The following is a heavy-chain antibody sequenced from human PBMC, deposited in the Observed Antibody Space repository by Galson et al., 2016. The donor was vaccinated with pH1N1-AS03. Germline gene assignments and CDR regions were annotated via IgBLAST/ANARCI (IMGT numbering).Heavy chain of an antibody. V-gene: IGHV4-59*01. D-gene: IGHD4-17*01. CDR1: GGSIRSYY. CDR3: ARGNYGDYGGAD. J-gene: IGHJ1*01. Sequence: QVQLQESGPGLVKPSETLSLTGAVSGGSIRSYYWNWIRHSPGKEMEWIGYVHNGGSTNYNPSLNNRVTISLEKSKTQIFLRLSSVTTSDTAAYYCARGNYGDYGGADWGQGTLVIVSS. CDR2: VHNGGST.